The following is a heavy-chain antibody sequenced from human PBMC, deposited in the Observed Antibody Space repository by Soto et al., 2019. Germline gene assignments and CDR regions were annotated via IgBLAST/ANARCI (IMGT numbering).Heavy chain of an antibody. Sequence: GGCTGLSCSPCRLSLNNSWMTVARQATGKGLEWVARVKPDGSDKWYVDSVRGRFTISRDNAKNSLYLQMNSLRVEDTALYYCGRSGDNFYVLDFWGEATPVTVSS. CDR1: RLSLNNSW. D-gene: IGHD3-10*02. CDR2: VKPDGSDK. CDR3: GRSGDNFYVLDF. J-gene: IGHJ4*02. V-gene: IGHV3-7*01.